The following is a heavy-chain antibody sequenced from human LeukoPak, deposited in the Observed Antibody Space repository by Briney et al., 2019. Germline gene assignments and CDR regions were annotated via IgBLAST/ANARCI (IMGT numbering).Heavy chain of an antibody. Sequence: SETLSLTFTGSGGSISTDYWSWIGQPPGKSLDCIAYVDYSGSTNYNPSLKSRLTLSVDTSKNQLSLNMRSVTAADTAVYYCARHGGSWTFDYWGLGTLVTVSS. J-gene: IGHJ4*02. CDR2: VDYSGST. CDR1: GGSISTDY. CDR3: ARHGGSWTFDY. V-gene: IGHV4-59*08. D-gene: IGHD6-13*01.